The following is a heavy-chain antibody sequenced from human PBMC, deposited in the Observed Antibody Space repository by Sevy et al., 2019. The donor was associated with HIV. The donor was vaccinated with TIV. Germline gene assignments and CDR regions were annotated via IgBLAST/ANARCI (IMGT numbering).Heavy chain of an antibody. V-gene: IGHV3-21*01. D-gene: IGHD3-10*01. Sequence: GGSLRLSCAASGFTLSTYNMNWVRQAPGKGLEWVSSIWRSSSYIYYADSVKGRFTISRDNAKNSLYLQMNSLKVEDTAVYYCARDRTYGSFIDYWGQGALVTVSS. CDR1: GFTLSTYN. CDR2: IWRSSSYI. J-gene: IGHJ4*02. CDR3: ARDRTYGSFIDY.